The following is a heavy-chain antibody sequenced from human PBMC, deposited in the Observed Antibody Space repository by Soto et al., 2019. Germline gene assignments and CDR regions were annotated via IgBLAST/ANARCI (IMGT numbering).Heavy chain of an antibody. CDR2: IYYTITT. J-gene: IGHJ6*02. CDR1: GGSVSSGRYQ. Sequence: ASETLSLTCSVSGGSVSSGRYQWSWIRQSPGKGLEWIGDIYYTITTNYNPSHNRRATISVDTTKNQFPLTLTSVTAADTALYYCARLQFSAFWSASVSMDVWGQGTTVTFSS. V-gene: IGHV4-61*01. D-gene: IGHD3-3*01. CDR3: ARLQFSAFWSASVSMDV.